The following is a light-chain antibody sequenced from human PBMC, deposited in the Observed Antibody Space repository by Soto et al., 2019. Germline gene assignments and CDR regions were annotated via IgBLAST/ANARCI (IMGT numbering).Light chain of an antibody. CDR1: NIGSKS. Sequence: SYELTQPPSVSVAPGKTARITCGGNNIGSKSVHWYQQKPGQAPVLVIYYDSDRPSGIPERFSGSNSGNTATLTISRVEAGDEVDYYCQVWDSSSGHPVVFGGGTKVTVL. CDR2: YDS. CDR3: QVWDSSSGHPVV. J-gene: IGLJ2*01. V-gene: IGLV3-21*04.